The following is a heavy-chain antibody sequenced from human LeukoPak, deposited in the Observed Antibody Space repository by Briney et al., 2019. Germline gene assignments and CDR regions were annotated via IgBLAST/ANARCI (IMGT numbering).Heavy chain of an antibody. CDR2: ISYDGSNK. V-gene: IGHV3-30*18. CDR1: GFTFSSYG. Sequence: PGGSLRLSCAASGFTFSSYGMHWVRQAPGKGLEWVAVISYDGSNKYYADSVKGRFTISRDNSKNTLYLQMNSLRVEDTAVYYCAKDGGTVTSYYFDSWGLGTLVTVSS. D-gene: IGHD4-11*01. CDR3: AKDGGTVTSYYFDS. J-gene: IGHJ4*02.